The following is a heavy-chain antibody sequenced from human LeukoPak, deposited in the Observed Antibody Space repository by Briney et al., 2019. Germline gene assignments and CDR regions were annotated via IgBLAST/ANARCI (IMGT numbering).Heavy chain of an antibody. D-gene: IGHD3-22*01. CDR2: ISSSSSYI. CDR1: GFTFSSYS. Sequence: GGSLRLSCAASGFTFSSYSMNWVRQAPGKGLEWVSSISSSSSYIYYGDSVKGRFTISRDNAKNSLYLQMNSLRAEDTAVYYCARDPFTSGDYYDSSGYTGYWGQGTLVTVSS. J-gene: IGHJ4*02. V-gene: IGHV3-21*01. CDR3: ARDPFTSGDYYDSSGYTGY.